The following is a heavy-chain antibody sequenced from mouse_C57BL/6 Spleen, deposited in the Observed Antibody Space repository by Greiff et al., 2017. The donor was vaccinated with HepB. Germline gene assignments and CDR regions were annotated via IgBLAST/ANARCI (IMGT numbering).Heavy chain of an antibody. Sequence: EVHLVESGGGLVKPGGSLKLSCAASGFTFSDYGMHWVRQAPEKGLEWVAYISSGSSTIYYADTVKGRFTISRDNAKNTLFLQMTSLRSEDTAMYYCAEGNYVGAMDYWGQGTSVTVSS. J-gene: IGHJ4*01. CDR2: ISSGSSTI. D-gene: IGHD2-1*01. V-gene: IGHV5-17*01. CDR3: AEGNYVGAMDY. CDR1: GFTFSDYG.